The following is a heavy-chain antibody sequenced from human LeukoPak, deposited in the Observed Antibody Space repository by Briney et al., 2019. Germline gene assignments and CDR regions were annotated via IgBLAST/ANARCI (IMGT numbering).Heavy chain of an antibody. Sequence: KTGGSLRLSCAASGFTFSSYSMNWVRQAPGKGLEWVSSISSSSSYIYYADSVKGGFTISRDNAKNSLYLQMNSLRAEDTAVYYCARAKPKNMVRGLIMRRESRYYFDYWGQGTLVTVSS. J-gene: IGHJ4*02. CDR3: ARAKPKNMVRGLIMRRESRYYFDY. CDR2: ISSSSSYI. V-gene: IGHV3-21*04. CDR1: GFTFSSYS. D-gene: IGHD3-10*01.